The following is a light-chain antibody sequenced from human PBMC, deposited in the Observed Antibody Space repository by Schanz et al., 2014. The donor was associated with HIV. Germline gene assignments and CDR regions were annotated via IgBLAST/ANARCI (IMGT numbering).Light chain of an antibody. V-gene: IGKV3-20*01. CDR3: QHYGSS. CDR2: SAS. Sequence: PGERATLSCRTTQSISSDYLAWYQQRPGQPPRLLIYSASRRANGIPDRFSGSGSGTDFTLTISRLEPEDFAVYYCQHYGSSFGPGTKVDIK. J-gene: IGKJ3*01. CDR1: QSISSDY.